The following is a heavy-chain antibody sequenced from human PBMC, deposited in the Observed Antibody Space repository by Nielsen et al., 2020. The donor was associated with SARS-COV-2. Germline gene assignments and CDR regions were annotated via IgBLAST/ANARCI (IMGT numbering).Heavy chain of an antibody. CDR3: ARDHTEYYVDSRNWYFDL. CDR1: GFTFSSYG. CDR2: IWYDGSTK. V-gene: IGHV3-33*01. D-gene: IGHD3-22*01. Sequence: GESLKISCAASGFTFSSYGMHWVRQAPGKGLEWVAVIWYDGSTKYYADSVKGRFTISRDKSKNTLYLQMNSLRAEDTAVYYCARDHTEYYVDSRNWYFDLWGRGTLVTVSS. J-gene: IGHJ2*01.